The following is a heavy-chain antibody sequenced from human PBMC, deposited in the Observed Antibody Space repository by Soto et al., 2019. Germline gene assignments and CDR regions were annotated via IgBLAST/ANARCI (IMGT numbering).Heavy chain of an antibody. CDR1: GGSLGSSSYY. CDR3: ASIAAPGTTHFDF. V-gene: IGHV4-39*01. CDR2: IYYSGNT. D-gene: IGHD6-13*01. J-gene: IGHJ4*02. Sequence: QLQLQESGPGLLRPSETLSLTCTVSGGSLGSSSYYWGWIRQSPGKGLEWIGNIYYSGNTFYNPSHKSRVTISVDTSKNQFCLHLSSGTAADTAIFYCASIAAPGTTHFDFWGQGTLVTVSS.